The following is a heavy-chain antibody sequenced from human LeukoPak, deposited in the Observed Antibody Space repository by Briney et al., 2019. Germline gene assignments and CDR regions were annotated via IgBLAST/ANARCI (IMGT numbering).Heavy chain of an antibody. V-gene: IGHV3-7*01. CDR3: ARDLLLGDSSGYYLSDRFDP. J-gene: IGHJ5*02. Sequence: PEGSLRLSCAASGFTFSSYWMSWVRQAPGKGLEWVANIKQDGSEKYYVDSVKGRFTISRDNAKNSLYLQMNSLRAEDTAVYYCARDLLLGDSSGYYLSDRFDPWGQGTLVTVSS. D-gene: IGHD3-22*01. CDR2: IKQDGSEK. CDR1: GFTFSSYW.